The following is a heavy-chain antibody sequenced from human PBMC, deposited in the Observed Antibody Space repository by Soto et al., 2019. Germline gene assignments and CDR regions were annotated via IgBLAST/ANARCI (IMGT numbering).Heavy chain of an antibody. J-gene: IGHJ6*02. CDR1: GGTFSSYA. V-gene: IGHV1-69*12. CDR3: ARDPTVTRYYYYYYGMDV. D-gene: IGHD4-17*01. Sequence: QVQLVQSGAEVKKPGSSVKVSCKASGGTFSSYAISWVRQAPGQALEWMGGIIPIFGTANYAQKFQGRVTITADESTSTAYMELSSLRSEDTAVYYCARDPTVTRYYYYYYGMDVWGQGTTVTFSS. CDR2: IIPIFGTA.